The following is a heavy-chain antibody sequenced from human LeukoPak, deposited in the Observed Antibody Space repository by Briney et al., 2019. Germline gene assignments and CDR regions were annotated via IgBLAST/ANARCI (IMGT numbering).Heavy chain of an antibody. CDR3: ARYAVAGTNYFDY. J-gene: IGHJ4*02. V-gene: IGHV4-59*01. D-gene: IGHD6-19*01. CDR1: GGSISSYY. Sequence: PSETLSLTCTVSGGSISSYYWSWIRQPPGKGLKWIGYIYYSGSTNYNPSLKSRVTISVDTSKNQFSLKLSSVTAADTAVYYCARYAVAGTNYFDYWGQGTLVTVSS. CDR2: IYYSGST.